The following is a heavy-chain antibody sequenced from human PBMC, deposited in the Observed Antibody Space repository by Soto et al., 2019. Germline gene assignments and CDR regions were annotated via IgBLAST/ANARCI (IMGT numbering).Heavy chain of an antibody. J-gene: IGHJ4*02. Sequence: QVQLQESGPGLVKSSETLSLTCTVSGGSISSYYWSWIRQPPGKGLEWIGYIYYSGSTNYNPSLTSRVTISVDTSKNQFSLKLSSVTAADTAVYYCARHSPYCGGDCYSYDYWGQGTLVTVSS. CDR2: IYYSGST. CDR3: ARHSPYCGGDCYSYDY. D-gene: IGHD2-21*02. CDR1: GGSISSYY. V-gene: IGHV4-59*08.